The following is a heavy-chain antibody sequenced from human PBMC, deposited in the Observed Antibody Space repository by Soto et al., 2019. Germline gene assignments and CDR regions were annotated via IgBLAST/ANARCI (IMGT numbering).Heavy chain of an antibody. CDR2: IKSKTDGGTT. V-gene: IGHV3-15*01. CDR1: GFTFSNAW. Sequence: GGSLRLSCAASGFTFSNAWMSWVRQAPGKGLEWVGRIKSKTDGGTTDYAAPVKGRFTISRDDSKNTLYLQMNSLKTEDTAVYYCTTSSHYYDSSGYLYYFDYWGQGTLVTVSS. CDR3: TTSSHYYDSSGYLYYFDY. J-gene: IGHJ4*02. D-gene: IGHD3-22*01.